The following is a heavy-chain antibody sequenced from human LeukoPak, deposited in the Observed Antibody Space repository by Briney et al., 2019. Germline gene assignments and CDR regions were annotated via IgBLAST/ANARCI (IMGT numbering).Heavy chain of an antibody. J-gene: IGHJ4*02. CDR3: AREARGSGRDFDY. CDR2: IGTRSNPI. CDR1: GLSFSDFY. D-gene: IGHD1-26*01. Sequence: GGSLRLSCAASGLSFSDFYMSWIRQAPGMGLEWISYIGTRSNPIYYADSVKGRFTISRDDAKNSLYLQMNSLRDEDTAVYFCAREARGSGRDFDYWGQGILVTVSS. V-gene: IGHV3-11*01.